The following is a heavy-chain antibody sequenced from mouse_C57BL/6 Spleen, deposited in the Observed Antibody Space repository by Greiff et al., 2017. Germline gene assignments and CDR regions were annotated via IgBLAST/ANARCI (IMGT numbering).Heavy chain of an antibody. Sequence: EVKLVESGGDLVKPGGSLKFSCAASGFTFSGYGMSWVRQTPDKRLEWVASISSGGSYTYYPDRVKGRFTISRDHAKNTLYLQMSSLTSEDTAMXSSERHEGVRRSPTPYIDYWGQGTSVTVSS. CDR3: ERHEGVRRSPTPYIDY. V-gene: IGHV5-6*01. J-gene: IGHJ4*01. D-gene: IGHD6-1*01. CDR1: GFTFSGYG. CDR2: ISSGGSYT.